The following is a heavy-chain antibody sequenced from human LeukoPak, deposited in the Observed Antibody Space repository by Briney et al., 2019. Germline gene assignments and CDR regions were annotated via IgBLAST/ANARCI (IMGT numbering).Heavy chain of an antibody. J-gene: IGHJ4*02. CDR3: ATSTVTTSLGY. Sequence: PSETLSLTCAVYGGSFSGYYWSWLRQPPGKGLEWIGEINHSGSTNYNPSLKNRVTISVDTSKNQFSLKLSSVTAADTAVYYCATSTVTTSLGYWGQGTLVTVSS. CDR1: GGSFSGYY. V-gene: IGHV4-34*01. CDR2: INHSGST. D-gene: IGHD4-17*01.